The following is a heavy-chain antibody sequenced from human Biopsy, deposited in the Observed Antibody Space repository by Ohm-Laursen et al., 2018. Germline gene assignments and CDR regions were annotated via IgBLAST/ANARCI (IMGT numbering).Heavy chain of an antibody. CDR1: GHTFTGQY. V-gene: IGHV1-2*02. CDR3: AKGQDLRGGAEYFQH. J-gene: IGHJ1*01. CDR2: INPHSGTT. D-gene: IGHD2-15*01. Sequence: ASVKVSCKVSGHTFTGQYLHWVRQVPGQGLEWMGWINPHSGTTKFAQDFQGRVTMTRDTSITTAYMELRRLRSDDTAVYYCAKGQDLRGGAEYFQHWGQGALVTVSS.